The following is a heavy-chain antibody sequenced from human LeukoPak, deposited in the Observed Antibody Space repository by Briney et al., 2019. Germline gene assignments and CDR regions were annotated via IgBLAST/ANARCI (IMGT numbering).Heavy chain of an antibody. CDR3: VKDLSDRDVDY. J-gene: IGHJ4*02. CDR1: GFTFSWYG. CDR2: ISKNGGNT. D-gene: IGHD2-21*02. V-gene: IGHV3-64D*06. Sequence: GGSLRLSCLRSGFTFSWYGMNGVRQAPGRGLEYVSAISKNGGNTYYVDSVKGRFTNSRDNSKNTLYLQMNSLRVEDTAVYFCVKDLSDRDVDYWGQGTLVTVSS.